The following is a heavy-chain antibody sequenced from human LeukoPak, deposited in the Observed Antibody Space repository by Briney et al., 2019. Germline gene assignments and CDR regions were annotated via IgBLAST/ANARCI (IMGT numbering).Heavy chain of an antibody. CDR3: ARDPRSIVVVPAASFDY. V-gene: IGHV1-18*01. CDR2: INSHNGDT. Sequence: ASVKVSCKASGYSFVFFGVSWVRQAPGQGLEWMGWINSHNGDTKYTERLQGRVFMTTDTSTSTSYMELRSLRSDDTAVYYCARDPRSIVVVPAASFDYWGQGTLVTVSS. D-gene: IGHD2-2*01. J-gene: IGHJ4*02. CDR1: GYSFVFFG.